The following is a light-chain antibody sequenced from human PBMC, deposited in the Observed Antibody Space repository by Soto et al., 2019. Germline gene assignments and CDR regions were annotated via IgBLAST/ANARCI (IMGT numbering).Light chain of an antibody. CDR3: QQYGSSPPYT. CDR2: GAS. CDR1: QSVSSSY. V-gene: IGKV3-20*01. J-gene: IGKJ2*01. Sequence: EIVLTQSPGTLSLSPGERATLSCRASQSVSSSYLAWYQQKPGQAPRLLIYGASSRTTGSPDRFSGSGSGTDFTLTISSREPEDFAVYYCQQYGSSPPYTFGQGTKLEIK.